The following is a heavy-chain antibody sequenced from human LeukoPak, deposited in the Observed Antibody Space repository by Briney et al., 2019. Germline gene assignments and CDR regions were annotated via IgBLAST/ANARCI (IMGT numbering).Heavy chain of an antibody. CDR1: GFTFSTYA. V-gene: IGHV3-30-3*01. Sequence: GGSLRLSCAASGFTFSTYAMQWVRQAPGKGLEWVAVISYDGSNQYYEDSMKGRFTISRDNSKNTLYLQMNSLRAEDTAVYYCARLEMAASGAFDVWGQGTLVTVSS. J-gene: IGHJ3*01. CDR2: ISYDGSNQ. D-gene: IGHD6-19*01. CDR3: ARLEMAASGAFDV.